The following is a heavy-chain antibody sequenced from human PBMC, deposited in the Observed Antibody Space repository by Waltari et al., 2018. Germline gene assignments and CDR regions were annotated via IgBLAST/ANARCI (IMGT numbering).Heavy chain of an antibody. Sequence: EVQLVESGGGLVKPGGSLRLSCAASGFTFSSYSMNWVRQAPGKGLEWVSSISSSSSYIYYADSVKGRFTISRDNAKNSLYLQMNSLRAEDTAVYYCAREGPPDYYDSSGGPEDYWCQGTLVTVSS. CDR1: GFTFSSYS. CDR3: AREGPPDYYDSSGGPEDY. CDR2: ISSSSSYI. D-gene: IGHD3-22*01. J-gene: IGHJ4*02. V-gene: IGHV3-21*01.